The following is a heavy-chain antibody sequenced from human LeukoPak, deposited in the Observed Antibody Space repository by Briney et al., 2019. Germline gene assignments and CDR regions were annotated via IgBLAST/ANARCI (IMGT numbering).Heavy chain of an antibody. CDR3: ARGIGSYPYWYFDL. CDR1: GFTFSNYW. Sequence: GGSLRLSCAASGFTFSNYWMHCVRQAPGKGLVWVSRINSDGTSTNYADSVKGRFTISRDNAKNTLYLQMNSLRAEDTAVYYCARGIGSYPYWYFDLWGRGTVVTVSS. D-gene: IGHD1-26*01. CDR2: INSDGTST. J-gene: IGHJ2*01. V-gene: IGHV3-74*01.